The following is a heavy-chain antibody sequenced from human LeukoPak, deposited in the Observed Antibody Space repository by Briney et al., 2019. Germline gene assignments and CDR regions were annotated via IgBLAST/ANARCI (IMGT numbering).Heavy chain of an antibody. D-gene: IGHD4-17*01. CDR3: ARDPNGDYVGAFEM. CDR2: IRSGGGGT. J-gene: IGHJ3*02. Sequence: GRSPRLSCAASGFIFSNYAMHWVRQAPGRGLEWVSAIRSGGGGTLYADSVKGRFTISRDNSKNTLFLQMNNMRAEDTAVYYCARDPNGDYVGAFEMWGPGTKVTVS. CDR1: GFIFSNYA. V-gene: IGHV3-23*01.